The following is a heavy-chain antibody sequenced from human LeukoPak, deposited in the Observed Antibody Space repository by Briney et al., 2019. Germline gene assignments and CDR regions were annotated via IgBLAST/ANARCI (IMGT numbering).Heavy chain of an antibody. CDR2: ISYDGSNK. D-gene: IGHD2-2*01. J-gene: IGHJ6*04. V-gene: IGHV3-30*18. CDR1: GFTFSSYG. CDR3: AKDHIVVVPAAELYYYYYGMDV. Sequence: QPGRSLRLSCAASGFTFSSYGVHWVRQAPGKGLEWVAVISYDGSNKYYADSVKGRFTISRDNSKNTLYLQMNSLRAEDTAVYYCAKDHIVVVPAAELYYYYYGMDVWGKGTTVTVSS.